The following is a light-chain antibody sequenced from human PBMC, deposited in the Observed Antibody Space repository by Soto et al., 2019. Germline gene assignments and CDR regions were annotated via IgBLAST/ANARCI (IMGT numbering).Light chain of an antibody. CDR2: FWS. Sequence: DIVMTQSSVSLPVTPGEPASISCRSSQSLLHSNGYNYLVWYLQKPTQSPQLLIYFWSKRASGVPDRFCGSGLGANFTLKMSCVEAEDVGVYYCMKRLQNPPTFGGGTGVKIK. J-gene: IGKJ4*01. CDR1: QSLLHSNGYNY. CDR3: MKRLQNPPT. V-gene: IGKV2-28*01.